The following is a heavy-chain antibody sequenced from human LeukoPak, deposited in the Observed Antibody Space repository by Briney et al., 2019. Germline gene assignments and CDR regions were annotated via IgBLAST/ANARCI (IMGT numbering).Heavy chain of an antibody. CDR2: ISSSSSYI. Sequence: GGSLRLSCAASGFTFSSYSMNWVRQAPGKGLEWVSSISSSSSYIYYADSVKGRFTISRDNAKNSLYLQMNSLRAEDTALYYCARGYCGGDCSFDAFDIWGQGTMVTVSS. CDR1: GFTFSSYS. CDR3: ARGYCGGDCSFDAFDI. D-gene: IGHD2-21*02. J-gene: IGHJ3*02. V-gene: IGHV3-21*04.